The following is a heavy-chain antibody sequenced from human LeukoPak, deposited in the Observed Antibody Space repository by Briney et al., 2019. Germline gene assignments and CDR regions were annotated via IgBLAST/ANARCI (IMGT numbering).Heavy chain of an antibody. CDR2: INHSGST. CDR3: AGGYYDILTGSYYFDY. D-gene: IGHD3-9*01. CDR1: GGSFSGYY. V-gene: IGHV4-34*01. J-gene: IGHJ4*02. Sequence: SETLSLTCAVYGGSFSGYYWSWIRQPPGKGLEWIGEINHSGSTNYNPSLKSRVTISVDTSKNQFSLKLSSVTAADTAVYYCAGGYYDILTGSYYFDYWGQGTLVTVSS.